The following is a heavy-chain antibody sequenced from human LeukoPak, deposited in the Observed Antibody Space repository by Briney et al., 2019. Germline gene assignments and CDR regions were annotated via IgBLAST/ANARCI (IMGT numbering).Heavy chain of an antibody. V-gene: IGHV3-53*01. D-gene: IGHD6-19*01. CDR3: ARVYSSGWLRGGFDP. CDR2: IYSGGST. CDR1: GFTVSSNY. J-gene: IGHJ5*02. Sequence: GGSLRLSCAASGFTVSSNYMSWVRQAPGKGLEWVSVIYSGGSTYYADSVKGRFTISRDNSKNTLYLQMNSLRAEDTAVYYCARVYSSGWLRGGFDPWGQGTLVTVSS.